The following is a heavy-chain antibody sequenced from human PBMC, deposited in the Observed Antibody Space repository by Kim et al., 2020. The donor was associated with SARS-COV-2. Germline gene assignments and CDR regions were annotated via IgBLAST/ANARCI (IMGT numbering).Heavy chain of an antibody. Sequence: SVKVSCKASGGTFSSYAISWVRQAPGQGLEWMGRIIPILGIANYAKKFQGRVTITADKSTSTAYMELSSLRSEDTAVYYCARALAAAGTDYGMDVWGQGTTVTVSS. D-gene: IGHD6-13*01. CDR2: IIPILGIA. CDR1: GGTFSSYA. J-gene: IGHJ6*02. CDR3: ARALAAAGTDYGMDV. V-gene: IGHV1-69*04.